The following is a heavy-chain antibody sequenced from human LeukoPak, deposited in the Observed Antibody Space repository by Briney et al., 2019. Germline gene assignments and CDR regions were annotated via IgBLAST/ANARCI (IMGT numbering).Heavy chain of an antibody. D-gene: IGHD3-16*01. CDR3: AHRFTHDYVWGSSLDY. CDR1: GGTFSSYT. J-gene: IGHJ4*02. CDR2: IIPILGIA. V-gene: IGHV1-69*02. Sequence: SVKVSCKASGGTFSSYTISWVRQAPGQGLEWMGGIIPILGIANYAQKFQGRVTITADKSTSTAYMELSSLRSEDTAVYYCAHRFTHDYVWGSSLDYWGQGTLVTVSS.